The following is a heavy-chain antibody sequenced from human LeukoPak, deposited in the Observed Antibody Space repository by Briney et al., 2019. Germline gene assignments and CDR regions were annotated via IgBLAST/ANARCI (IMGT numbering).Heavy chain of an antibody. CDR2: ISYDGSNK. CDR1: GFTFSSYG. Sequence: GGSLRLSCAASGFTFSSYGMHWVRQAPGKGLEWVAVISYDGSNKYYADSVKGRFTISRDNSKNTLYLQMNSLRAEDTAVYYYAKLVGRYYDSSGYYGGTDAFDIWGQGTMVTVSS. D-gene: IGHD3-22*01. V-gene: IGHV3-30*18. J-gene: IGHJ3*02. CDR3: AKLVGRYYDSSGYYGGTDAFDI.